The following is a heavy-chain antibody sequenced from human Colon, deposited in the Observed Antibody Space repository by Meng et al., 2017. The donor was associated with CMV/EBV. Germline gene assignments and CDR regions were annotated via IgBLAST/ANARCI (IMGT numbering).Heavy chain of an antibody. CDR2: ISGNGINT. Sequence: GESLKISCAASGFDFNFYAMTWVRPAPGKGLEWVSLISGNGINTYYADSVKGRFTISRDNSKNTVYLQMNSLRAEDTAVYFCAKTIAPGTLARPFDPWGQGTLVTVSS. CDR3: AKTIAPGTLARPFDP. D-gene: IGHD6-6*01. J-gene: IGHJ5*02. CDR1: GFDFNFYA. V-gene: IGHV3-23*01.